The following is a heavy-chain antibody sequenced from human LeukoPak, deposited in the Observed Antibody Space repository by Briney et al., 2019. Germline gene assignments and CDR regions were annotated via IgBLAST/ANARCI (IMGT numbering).Heavy chain of an antibody. D-gene: IGHD2-2*01. CDR2: IYTSGST. CDR1: GGSISSGSYY. CDR3: ARRISVGVVVPAARRLQGYDY. Sequence: SETLSLTCTVSGGSISSGSYYWSWIRQPAGKGLEWIGRIYTSGSTNYNPSLKSRVTISVDTSKNQFSLKLSSVTAADTAVYYCARRISVGVVVPAARRLQGYDYWGQGTLVTVSS. J-gene: IGHJ4*02. V-gene: IGHV4-61*02.